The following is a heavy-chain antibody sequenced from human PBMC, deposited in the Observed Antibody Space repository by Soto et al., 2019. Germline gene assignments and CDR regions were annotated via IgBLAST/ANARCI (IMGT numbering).Heavy chain of an antibody. J-gene: IGHJ5*02. Sequence: GGSLRLSCAASGFTFSSYAMSWVRQAPGKGLEWVSVISGSGGSTYYADSVKGRLTISRDNSKNALYLQMNSLRAEDTAVYYCAKDQLAVAGLNWFDPWGQGTLVTVSS. D-gene: IGHD6-19*01. CDR1: GFTFSSYA. CDR3: AKDQLAVAGLNWFDP. V-gene: IGHV3-23*01. CDR2: ISGSGGST.